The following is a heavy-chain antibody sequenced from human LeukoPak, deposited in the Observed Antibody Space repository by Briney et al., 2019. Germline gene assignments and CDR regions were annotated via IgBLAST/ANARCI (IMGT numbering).Heavy chain of an antibody. V-gene: IGHV3-7*03. CDR2: IKQDGSEK. CDR3: AGSYGYYYMDV. Sequence: GGSLRLSCAASGFTFSSYWMSWVRQAPGKGLEWVANIKQDGSEKYYVDSVKGRFTISRDNAKNSLYLQMNSLRAEDTALYYCAGSYGYYYMDVWGKGTTVTVSS. J-gene: IGHJ6*03. D-gene: IGHD1-26*01. CDR1: GFTFSSYW.